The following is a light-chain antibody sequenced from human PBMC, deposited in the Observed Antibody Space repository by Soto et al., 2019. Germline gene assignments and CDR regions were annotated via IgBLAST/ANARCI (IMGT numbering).Light chain of an antibody. CDR3: QQYGSSGT. CDR1: QSVSSSY. Sequence: EKVLTQSPGTLSLYQGERATLSCRASQSVSSSYLAWYQQKLGQAPRVLIYGASNRATGIPDRFSGSGSGTDFTLAISRLEPEDLAVYYCQQYGSSGTFGQGTKVDIK. J-gene: IGKJ1*01. CDR2: GAS. V-gene: IGKV3-20*01.